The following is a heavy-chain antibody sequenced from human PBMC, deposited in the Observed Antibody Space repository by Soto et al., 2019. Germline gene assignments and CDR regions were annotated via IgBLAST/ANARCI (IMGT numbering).Heavy chain of an antibody. CDR1: GGSISSGGYS. J-gene: IGHJ5*02. V-gene: IGHV4-30-2*01. CDR2: IYHSGYT. Sequence: PSETLSLTCTVSGGSISSGGYSWNWIRQPPGKGLEWIGYIYHSGYTYYNPSLRSRVTISVDKSKNHFSLKLSSVTAADTAVYYCARDQLEGNWFAPWGQGTLVTVPS. CDR3: ARDQLEGNWFAP. D-gene: IGHD1-1*01.